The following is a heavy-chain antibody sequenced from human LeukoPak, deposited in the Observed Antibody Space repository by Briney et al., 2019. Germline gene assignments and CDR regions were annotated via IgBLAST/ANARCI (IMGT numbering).Heavy chain of an antibody. Sequence: ASVKVSCKASGYTFTSYAMNWVRQAPGQGLEWMGWISVYNGNTNYAQKLQGRVTITTDTSTSTAYMELRSLRSDDTAVYYCARDQGSGYNYAPYDYWGQGTLVTVSS. CDR1: GYTFTSYA. J-gene: IGHJ4*02. CDR2: ISVYNGNT. V-gene: IGHV1-18*01. CDR3: ARDQGSGYNYAPYDY. D-gene: IGHD5-18*01.